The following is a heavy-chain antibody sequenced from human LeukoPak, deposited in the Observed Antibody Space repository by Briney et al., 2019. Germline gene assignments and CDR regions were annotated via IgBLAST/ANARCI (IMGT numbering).Heavy chain of an antibody. D-gene: IGHD4-23*01. V-gene: IGHV3-74*01. J-gene: IGHJ4*02. CDR1: GFNVNNAW. Sequence: GGSLRLSYAASGFNVNNAWMSWVRQAPGKGLVWVSRIASDGSSTTYADSVKGRFSISRDNAKNTLYVQMNSLRVQDTAVYYCARGRPHGNDYWGQGTLVTVSS. CDR3: ARGRPHGNDY. CDR2: IASDGSST.